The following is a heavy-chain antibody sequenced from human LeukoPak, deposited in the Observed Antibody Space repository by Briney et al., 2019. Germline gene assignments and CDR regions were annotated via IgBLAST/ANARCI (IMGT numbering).Heavy chain of an antibody. CDR3: ARLVAAHWFDP. CDR1: GFTFSSYW. Sequence: GGSLRLSCAASGFTFSSYWMSWVRQAPGKGLEWVANIKQDGSEKYYVDSVKGRFTISRDNAKNSLYLQMNSLRAEDTAVYYWARLVAAHWFDPWGQGTLVTVSS. V-gene: IGHV3-7*01. J-gene: IGHJ5*02. D-gene: IGHD2-15*01. CDR2: IKQDGSEK.